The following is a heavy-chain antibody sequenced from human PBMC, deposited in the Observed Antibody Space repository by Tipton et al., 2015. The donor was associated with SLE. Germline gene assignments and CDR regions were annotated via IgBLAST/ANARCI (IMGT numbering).Heavy chain of an antibody. V-gene: IGHV4-30-4*01. CDR3: ARGVRQQLVLEYFDY. J-gene: IGHJ4*02. CDR2: IYHSGNT. D-gene: IGHD6-13*01. CDR1: GGSLSGGDYY. Sequence: TLSLTCTVSGGSLSGGDYYWGWIRQPPGKGLAWIGFIYHSGNTFYNPSLESRLTMSVDTSKNQFSLKLSSVTAADTAVYYCARGVRQQLVLEYFDYWGQGTLVTVSS.